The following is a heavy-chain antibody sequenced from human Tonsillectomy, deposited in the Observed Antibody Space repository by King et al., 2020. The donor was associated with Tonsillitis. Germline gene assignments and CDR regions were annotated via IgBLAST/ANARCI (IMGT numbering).Heavy chain of an antibody. Sequence: QLQESGPGLVKPSETLSLTCTVSGCSISSYYWSWIRQPPGKGLEWIGYIYYSGSTNYNPSLKSRVTISVDTSKNQFSLKLSSVTAADTAVYYCARGSTGLFDYWGQGTLVTVSS. D-gene: IGHD5/OR15-5a*01. CDR1: GCSISSYY. V-gene: IGHV4-59*01. CDR2: IYYSGST. J-gene: IGHJ4*02. CDR3: ARGSTGLFDY.